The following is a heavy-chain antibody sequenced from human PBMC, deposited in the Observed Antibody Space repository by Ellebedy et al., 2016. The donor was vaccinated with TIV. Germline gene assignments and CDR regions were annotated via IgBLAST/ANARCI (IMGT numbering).Heavy chain of an antibody. D-gene: IGHD1-1*01. V-gene: IGHV1-46*01. Sequence: ASVKVSCKASEYTFSNYYIHWVRQAPGQGLEWMGIINPSGGSTDYAQRFRGRVTVTRDSSTNTVYMEMSSLRSEDTAVYYCARGFGTLYGMDVWGLGTTVTVSS. CDR1: EYTFSNYY. CDR3: ARGFGTLYGMDV. CDR2: INPSGGST. J-gene: IGHJ6*02.